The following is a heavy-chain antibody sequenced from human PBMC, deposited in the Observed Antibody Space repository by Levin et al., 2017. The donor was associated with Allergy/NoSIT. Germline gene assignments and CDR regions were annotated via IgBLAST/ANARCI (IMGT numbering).Heavy chain of an antibody. J-gene: IGHJ4*02. V-gene: IGHV1-46*01. CDR3: GRDWAIAAVSNYCDY. Sequence: GESLKISCKASGFTFTTYYIHWVRQAPGQGLEWMGMINPSRGSTTYAQKLQGRVAMTRDTSTSTVYMELSSLRSEDTAVYYCGRDWAIAAVSNYCDYWGQGTLVTVSS. CDR1: GFTFTTYY. CDR2: INPSRGST. D-gene: IGHD6-13*01.